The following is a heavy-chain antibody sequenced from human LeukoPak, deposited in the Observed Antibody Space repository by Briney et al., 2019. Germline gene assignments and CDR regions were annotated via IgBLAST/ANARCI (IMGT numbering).Heavy chain of an antibody. J-gene: IGHJ6*03. CDR2: IIPIFGTA. Sequence: VASVKVSCKASGGTFSSYAISWVRLAPGQGLEWMGGIIPIFGTANYAQKFQGRVTITADESTSTAYMELSSLRSEDTAVYYCARGRYDFWRAYYYYYMDVWGKGTTVTVSS. V-gene: IGHV1-69*13. CDR1: GGTFSSYA. D-gene: IGHD3-3*01. CDR3: ARGRYDFWRAYYYYYMDV.